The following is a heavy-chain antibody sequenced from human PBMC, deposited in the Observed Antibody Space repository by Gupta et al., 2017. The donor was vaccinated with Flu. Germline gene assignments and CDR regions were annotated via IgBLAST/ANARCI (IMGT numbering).Heavy chain of an antibody. D-gene: IGHD4-23*01. CDR3: ASFTVVTLPDY. CDR2: IYYSGST. CDR1: GGSISSSSYY. Sequence: QLQLQELGPGLVKPSETLSLTCTVSGGSISSSSYYWGWIRQPPGKGLEWIGSIYYSGSTYYNPSLKSRVTISVDTSKNQFSLKLSSVTAADTAVYYCASFTVVTLPDYWGQGTLVTVSS. V-gene: IGHV4-39*01. J-gene: IGHJ4*02.